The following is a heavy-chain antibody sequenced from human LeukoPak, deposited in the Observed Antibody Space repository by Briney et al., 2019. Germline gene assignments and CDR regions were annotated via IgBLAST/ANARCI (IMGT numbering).Heavy chain of an antibody. V-gene: IGHV4-34*08. CDR1: GFTFSTYW. CDR3: AGDQRQFDP. D-gene: IGHD1-1*01. Sequence: GSLRLSCASSGFTFSTYWMSWVRQPPGKGLEWIGEIKHSGSTNYNPSLKSRVTISVDTSKNQFSLKLSSVTAADTAVYYCAGDQRQFDPWGQGTLVTVSS. CDR2: IKHSGST. J-gene: IGHJ5*02.